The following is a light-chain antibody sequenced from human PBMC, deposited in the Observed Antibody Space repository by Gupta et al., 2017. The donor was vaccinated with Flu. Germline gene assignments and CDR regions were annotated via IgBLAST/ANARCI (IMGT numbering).Light chain of an antibody. CDR1: RSVIGHYNY. CDR3: SSYGDSRV. V-gene: IGLV2-8*01. J-gene: IGLJ1*01. CDR2: EGT. Sequence: GQTCASSGTGTRSVIGHYNYVPWYQKSPGKLLMLIIDEGTTGPAGVPYCFSGAKSGTTASLTVAGRRGEDEADYYASSYGDSRVFGTGTKVTVL.